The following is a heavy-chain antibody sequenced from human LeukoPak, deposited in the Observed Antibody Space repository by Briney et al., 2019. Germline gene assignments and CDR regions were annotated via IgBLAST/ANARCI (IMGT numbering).Heavy chain of an antibody. Sequence: KASQTLSLTCTVSGASISSGAYYWSWIRQHPGKGLESIGYIFYRGSTYYNPSLKSRLTISVDTSKNQFSLKLNSVTDADTAVYYCASSPNQYFIDYWGQGALVTVSS. CDR2: IFYRGST. CDR1: GASISSGAYY. D-gene: IGHD1-14*01. J-gene: IGHJ4*02. CDR3: ASSPNQYFIDY. V-gene: IGHV4-31*03.